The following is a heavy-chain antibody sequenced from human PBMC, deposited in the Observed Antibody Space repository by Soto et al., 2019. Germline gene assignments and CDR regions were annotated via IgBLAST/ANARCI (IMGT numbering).Heavy chain of an antibody. CDR1: GFTFSSYG. CDR3: AVTDYGDQYYFDY. J-gene: IGHJ4*02. D-gene: IGHD4-17*01. Sequence: GGSLRLSCAASGFTFSSYGMHWVRQAPGKGLEWVAVIWYDGSNKYYADSVKGRFTISRDNSKNTLYLQMNSLRAEDTAVYYCAVTDYGDQYYFDYWGQGTLVTVSS. CDR2: IWYDGSNK. V-gene: IGHV3-33*01.